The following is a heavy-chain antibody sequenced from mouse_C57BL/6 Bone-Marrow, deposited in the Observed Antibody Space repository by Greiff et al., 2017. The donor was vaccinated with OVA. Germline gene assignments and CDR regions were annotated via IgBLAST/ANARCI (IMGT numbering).Heavy chain of an antibody. D-gene: IGHD2-14*01. CDR2: IYPGNSDT. CDR3: TRSPYSRGYFDV. V-gene: IGHV1-5*01. J-gene: IGHJ1*03. Sequence: DVKLQESGTVLARPGASVKMSCKTSGYTFTSYWMHWVKQRPGQGLEWIGAIYPGNSDTSYNQKFKGKAKLTAVTSASTAYMELSSLTNEDSAVYYCTRSPYSRGYFDVWGTGTTVTVSS. CDR1: GYTFTSYW.